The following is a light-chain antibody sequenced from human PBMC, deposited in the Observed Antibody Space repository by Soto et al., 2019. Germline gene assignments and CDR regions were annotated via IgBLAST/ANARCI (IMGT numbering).Light chain of an antibody. Sequence: QPVLTQPPSVSGAPGQRVTISCTGSSSNIGTPYDVHWYQQLPGTAPKLLIYSNNRRPSGVPDRFSGSKSGTSASLAITGLQAEDEADYYCQSYDTSLSGYVFGTGTKLTVL. J-gene: IGLJ1*01. V-gene: IGLV1-40*01. CDR2: SNN. CDR1: SSNIGTPYD. CDR3: QSYDTSLSGYV.